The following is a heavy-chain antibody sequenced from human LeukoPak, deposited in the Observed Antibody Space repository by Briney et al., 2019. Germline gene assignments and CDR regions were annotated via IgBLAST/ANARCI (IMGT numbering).Heavy chain of an antibody. CDR3: ARGSSSSSATAFDI. CDR2: IWYDGVNK. V-gene: IGHV3-33*01. D-gene: IGHD6-25*01. Sequence: GGSLRLSCAASGFRFSDYAMHWVRQAPGKGLEWVAVIWYDGVNKYYADSVKGRFTISRDNSLNTLYLQMNSLKVEDTAIYYCARGSSSSSATAFDIWGQGTMVTVSS. J-gene: IGHJ3*02. CDR1: GFRFSDYA.